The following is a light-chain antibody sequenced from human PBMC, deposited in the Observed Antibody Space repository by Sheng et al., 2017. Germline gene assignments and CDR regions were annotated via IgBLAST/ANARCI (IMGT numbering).Light chain of an antibody. J-gene: IGLJ3*02. CDR2: RNN. Sequence: QSVLIQPPSASETPGQKLTISCSGGSSNIGTNDVSWYQEVPGMAPKLLIYRNNQRPSGVPDRFSASKSGTSASLAISGLRSEDEADYFCAVWDGSLSGRVFGGRDQSDRP. V-gene: IGLV1-47*01. CDR3: AVWDGSLSGRV. CDR1: SSNIGTND.